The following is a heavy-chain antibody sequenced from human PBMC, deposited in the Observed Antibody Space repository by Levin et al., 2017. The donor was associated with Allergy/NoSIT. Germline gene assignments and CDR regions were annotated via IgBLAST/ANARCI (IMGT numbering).Heavy chain of an antibody. V-gene: IGHV3-13*01. CDR3: ARDGAVAGRFMANWYFNL. CDR2: IGTAADT. J-gene: IGHJ2*01. D-gene: IGHD6-19*01. Sequence: PGGSLRLSCAASGFTFSSYDMHWVRQAPGKGLEWVASIGTAADTFYPDSVKGRFTISRENAKNSLYLQMNSLRVGDTAVYYCARDGAVAGRFMANWYFNLWGRGTLVTVSS. CDR1: GFTFSSYD.